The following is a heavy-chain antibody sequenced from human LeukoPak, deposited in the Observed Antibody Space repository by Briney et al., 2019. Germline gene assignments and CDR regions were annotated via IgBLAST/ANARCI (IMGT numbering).Heavy chain of an antibody. CDR3: AKRGDGGQQSIDY. CDR2: ISYDGSVK. V-gene: IGHV3-33*03. D-gene: IGHD3-16*01. CDR1: GFIFSNYK. Sequence: GGSLRLSCAASGFIFSNYKMNWVRQTPGKGLEWVSVISYDGSVKYYADSVKGRFTISRDNSNNTIHLQMNSLRAEDTAVYYCAKRGDGGQQSIDYLGQGTVVTVSS. J-gene: IGHJ4*02.